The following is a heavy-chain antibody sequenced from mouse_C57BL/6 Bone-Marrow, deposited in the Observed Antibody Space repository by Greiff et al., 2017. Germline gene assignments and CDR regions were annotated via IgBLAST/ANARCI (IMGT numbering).Heavy chain of an antibody. CDR2: IEPANGNT. J-gene: IGHJ2*01. Sequence: EVQLQQSVAELVRPGASVKLSCTASGFTIKNTYMHWVKQRPEQGLEWIGRIEPANGNTKYAPKFQGKVTITADTSSTTAYLQLSSLTSEDTAIYYCSSYDYEDFDYWGQGTTLTVSS. CDR3: SSYDYEDFDY. CDR1: GFTIKNTY. D-gene: IGHD2-4*01. V-gene: IGHV14-3*01.